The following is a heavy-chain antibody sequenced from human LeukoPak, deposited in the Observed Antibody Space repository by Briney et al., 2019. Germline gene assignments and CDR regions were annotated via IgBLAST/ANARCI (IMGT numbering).Heavy chain of an antibody. D-gene: IGHD3-16*01. CDR2: ISGSGGST. CDR3: ARVAPGGSHTLDY. CDR1: GFTFSSYA. Sequence: HSGGSLRLSCAASGFTFSSYAMSWVRQAPGKGLEWVSAISGSGGSTYYAGSVKGRFTISRDNSKNTLYLQMNSLRAEDTAVYYCARVAPGGSHTLDYWGQGILVTVSS. J-gene: IGHJ4*02. V-gene: IGHV3-23*01.